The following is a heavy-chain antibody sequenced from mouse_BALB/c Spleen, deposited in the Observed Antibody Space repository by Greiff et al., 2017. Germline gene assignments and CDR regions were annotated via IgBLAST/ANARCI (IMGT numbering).Heavy chain of an antibody. CDR2: IDPENGDT. D-gene: IGHD2-3*01. J-gene: IGHJ3*01. V-gene: IGHV14-4*02. Sequence: EVQLQQSGAELVRPGASVKLSCTASGFTINGYYMHWVKQRPEQGLEWIGLIDPENGDTDYDRKFQGKATMTADISSNTAYLQLSSLTSEDTAVYYWNGVTTRGYYFAYWGQGTTVTVSA. CDR1: GFTINGYY. CDR3: NGVTTRGYYFAY.